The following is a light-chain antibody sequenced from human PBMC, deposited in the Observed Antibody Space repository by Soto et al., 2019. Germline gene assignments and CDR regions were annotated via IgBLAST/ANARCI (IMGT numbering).Light chain of an antibody. CDR3: QQYGSLPPYT. Sequence: EIVLMQSPGTLSLSPGDRATLSCRASQSVSSTYLAWYQQKPGQAPRLLIYGASYRATGTPDRFSGSGSGTDFTLTISRLEPEDFAVYYCQQYGSLPPYTFGQGTKLEIK. CDR1: QSVSSTY. J-gene: IGKJ2*01. V-gene: IGKV3-20*01. CDR2: GAS.